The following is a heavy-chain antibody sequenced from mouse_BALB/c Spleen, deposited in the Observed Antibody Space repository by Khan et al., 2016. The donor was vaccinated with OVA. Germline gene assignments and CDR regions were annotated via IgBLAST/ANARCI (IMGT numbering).Heavy chain of an antibody. CDR2: VSTGGSYT. Sequence: EVELVESGGDLVKPGGSLKLSCAASGFTFSTSGMPWVRQAPDKRLEWVATVSTGGSYTYYPDSVKGRFTISRDNAKNTLYLQMSSLRSEDTAMFYCTRLAYYYDSEGFDYWGQGTLVTVSA. CDR3: TRLAYYYDSEGFDY. V-gene: IGHV5-6*01. D-gene: IGHD1-1*01. J-gene: IGHJ3*01. CDR1: GFTFSTSG.